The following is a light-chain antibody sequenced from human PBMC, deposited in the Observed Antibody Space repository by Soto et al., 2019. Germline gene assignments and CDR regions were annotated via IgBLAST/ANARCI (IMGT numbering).Light chain of an antibody. CDR1: SSIIGAGYD. Sequence: QSVLTQPPSVSGAPGQRVTISCTGSSSIIGAGYDVHWYQQLPGTAPKLLIYGNSNRPSGVPDRFSGSKSGTSASLAITGLQAEDEADYYCQSYDSSLRGSVFGGGTKLTVL. J-gene: IGLJ3*02. CDR2: GNS. CDR3: QSYDSSLRGSV. V-gene: IGLV1-40*01.